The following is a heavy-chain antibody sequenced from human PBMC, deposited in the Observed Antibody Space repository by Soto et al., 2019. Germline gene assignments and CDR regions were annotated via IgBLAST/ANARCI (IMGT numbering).Heavy chain of an antibody. CDR2: INHSGST. V-gene: IGHV4-34*01. CDR3: ARDYYYGMDV. CDR1: GGSFSGYY. J-gene: IGHJ6*02. Sequence: SETLSLTCAVYGGSFSGYYWSWIRQPPGKGLEWIGEINHSGSTNYNPSLKSRVTISVDTSKNQFSLKLSSVTAADTAVYYCARDYYYGMDVWGQGTTVTVSS.